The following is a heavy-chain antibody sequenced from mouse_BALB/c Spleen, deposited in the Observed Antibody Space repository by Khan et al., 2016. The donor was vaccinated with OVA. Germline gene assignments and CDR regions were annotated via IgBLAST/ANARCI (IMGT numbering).Heavy chain of an antibody. Sequence: EVQLQQSGPELMKPGASVKISCKASGYSFTTYYIHWVMQSHGTSLEWIGYIDPFSGSTTYNQKFKGKATLTVAKSSSTAYIHLSNLTSEDSAVYYWTRHGFVAWFTYWGQGTLVTVSA. CDR3: TRHGFVAWFTY. CDR2: IDPFSGST. CDR1: GYSFTTYY. V-gene: IGHV1S135*01. J-gene: IGHJ3*01.